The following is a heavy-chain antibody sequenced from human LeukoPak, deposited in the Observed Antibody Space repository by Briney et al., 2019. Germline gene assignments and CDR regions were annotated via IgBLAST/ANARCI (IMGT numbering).Heavy chain of an antibody. D-gene: IGHD5-18*01. Sequence: ASETLSFTCTVSGGSINTYYWNWLRQPPGKGLQWIGYIYYSGDTNYNPSLKSRVTISVDTSKNQFSLKLTSMTAADTAVYYCAGDTYGTDYWGQGTLVTVSS. V-gene: IGHV4-59*01. CDR3: AGDTYGTDY. CDR2: IYYSGDT. CDR1: GGSINTYY. J-gene: IGHJ4*02.